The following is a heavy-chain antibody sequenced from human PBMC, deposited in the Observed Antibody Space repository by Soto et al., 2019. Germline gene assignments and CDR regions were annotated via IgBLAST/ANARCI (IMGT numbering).Heavy chain of an antibody. V-gene: IGHV3-33*01. D-gene: IGHD3-22*01. J-gene: IGHJ6*02. CDR2: TYYDGNNK. Sequence: QVQLVESGGGVVQPGRSLRLSCAASGFTFSGYAMHWVRQAPGKGLEWVALTYYDGNNKYYADSVQGRFTISRDNSRNTLYLQMNSMRAGDTAVYYCWRRTGSGSSGFDAVDVWGQETKVTVSS. CDR1: GFTFSGYA. CDR3: WRRTGSGSSGFDAVDV.